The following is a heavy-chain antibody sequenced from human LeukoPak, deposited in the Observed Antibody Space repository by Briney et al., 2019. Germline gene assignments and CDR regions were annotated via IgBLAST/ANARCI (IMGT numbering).Heavy chain of an antibody. D-gene: IGHD6-25*01. Sequence: ASVKVSCKASGGTFSSYAISWVRQAPGQGLEWMGRIIPIFGTANYAQKFQGRVTITADKSTSTAYMELSSLRSEDTAVYYCARVRYRMAAVGYYYMDVWGKGTTVTVSS. CDR2: IIPIFGTA. CDR3: ARVRYRMAAVGYYYMDV. V-gene: IGHV1-69*06. J-gene: IGHJ6*03. CDR1: GGTFSSYA.